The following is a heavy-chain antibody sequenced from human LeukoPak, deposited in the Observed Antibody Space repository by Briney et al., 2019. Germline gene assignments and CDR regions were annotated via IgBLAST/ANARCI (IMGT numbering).Heavy chain of an antibody. CDR2: INPNNGGT. V-gene: IGHV1-2*06. CDR1: GYTFTNYY. Sequence: ASMKVSCKASGYTFTNYYIHWVRQAPGQVLEWMGRINPNNGGTNYAQKFQGSVTMARDTSISTAYMELSGLTSDDTAIYYCAITVVENAFDIWGQGTMVIVSS. J-gene: IGHJ3*02. CDR3: AITVVENAFDI. D-gene: IGHD4-23*01.